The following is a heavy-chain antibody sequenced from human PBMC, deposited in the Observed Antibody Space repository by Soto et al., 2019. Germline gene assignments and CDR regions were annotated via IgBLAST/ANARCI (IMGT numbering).Heavy chain of an antibody. CDR1: GVSIFSYY. CDR2: IYYSGST. V-gene: IGHV4-59*01. D-gene: IGHD4-17*01. CDR3: ASYGNYNHY. Sequence: SETLDHTCTVSGVSIFSYYWSWTRQPPGKGLEWIGYIYYSGSTTYNPSLKSRVTISVDTSKNQFSLKLSSVTAADTAVYYCASYGNYNHYWGQGTLVTVS. J-gene: IGHJ4*02.